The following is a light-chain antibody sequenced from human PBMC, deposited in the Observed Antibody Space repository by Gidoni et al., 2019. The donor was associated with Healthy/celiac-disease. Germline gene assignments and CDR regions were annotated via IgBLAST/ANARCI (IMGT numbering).Light chain of an antibody. CDR1: SSDVGGYNS. CDR3: SSYTSSSTLVV. Sequence: QSALTQPASVSRSPGPSITITSTGTSSDVGGYNSVSWYQQQPGKAPKVMIYEVNNRPSGVSNRFAGSKSGNTASLTISGLQAEDEADYYCSSYTSSSTLVVFGGGTKLTVL. J-gene: IGLJ2*01. CDR2: EVN. V-gene: IGLV2-14*01.